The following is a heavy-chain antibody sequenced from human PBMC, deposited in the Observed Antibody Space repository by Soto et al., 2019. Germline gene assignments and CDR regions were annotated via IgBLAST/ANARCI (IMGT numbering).Heavy chain of an antibody. D-gene: IGHD1-26*01. CDR2: IYHSVST. V-gene: IGHV4-4*02. Sequence: SEPLSLTCAVSGGSISSSNWWSWVHQPPGKGLELMGEIYHSVSTNYDPPIKSRVTISVDKSKNQFSLKLSSVTAADMAVYYCARVSGSYYYGMDVWRQGTTVTVSS. J-gene: IGHJ6*02. CDR1: GGSISSSNW. CDR3: ARVSGSYYYGMDV.